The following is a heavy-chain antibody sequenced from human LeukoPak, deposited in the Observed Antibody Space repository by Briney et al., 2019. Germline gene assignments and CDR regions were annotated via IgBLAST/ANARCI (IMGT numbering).Heavy chain of an antibody. V-gene: IGHV5-51*01. CDR2: IYPGDSDT. CDR1: GYSFTSYW. Sequence: GESLKISCKGSGYSFTSYWIGWVRPMPGKGLEWMGIIYPGDSDTRYSPSFQGQVTISADKSISTAYLQWSSLKASDTPMYYCARHPIRDDSSSDYYYYMDVWGKGTTVTVSS. CDR3: ARHPIRDDSSSDYYYYMDV. J-gene: IGHJ6*03. D-gene: IGHD6-6*01.